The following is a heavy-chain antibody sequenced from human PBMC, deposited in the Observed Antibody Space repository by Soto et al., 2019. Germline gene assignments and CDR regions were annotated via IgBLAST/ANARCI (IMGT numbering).Heavy chain of an antibody. CDR1: GLTFSNAW. CDR3: TPHRVGNWFDP. V-gene: IGHV3-15*01. CDR2: IRSHGAGATA. Sequence: EVQLVESGGDLVEPGGSLRLSCVASGLTFSNAWMNWIRQSPGKGLEWIGRIRSHGAGATAEYAAPVKDRFTISRNDSENTLYLQMNSLKLEDTGVYYCTPHRVGNWFDPWGQGTLVTVSS. D-gene: IGHD1-26*01. J-gene: IGHJ5*02.